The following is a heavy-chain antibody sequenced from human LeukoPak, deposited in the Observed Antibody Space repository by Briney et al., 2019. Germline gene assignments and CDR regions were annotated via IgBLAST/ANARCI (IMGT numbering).Heavy chain of an antibody. CDR3: ARDLPKYSSSPGYFDY. V-gene: IGHV4-59*01. Sequence: MSSETLSLTCTVSGGSISSYYWSWIRQPPGKGLEWIGYIYYSGSTNYNPSLKSRVTISVDTSKNQFSLKLSSVTAADTAVYYCARDLPKYSSSPGYFDYWGQGTLVTVSS. CDR2: IYYSGST. D-gene: IGHD6-6*01. CDR1: GGSISSYY. J-gene: IGHJ4*02.